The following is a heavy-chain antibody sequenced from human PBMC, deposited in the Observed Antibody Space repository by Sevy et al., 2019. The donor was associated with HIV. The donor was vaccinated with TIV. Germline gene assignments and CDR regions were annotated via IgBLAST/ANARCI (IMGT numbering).Heavy chain of an antibody. CDR3: ATHAGIAAAGRVFDY. CDR2: TRNKADGYTT. D-gene: IGHD6-13*01. V-gene: IGHV3-72*01. J-gene: IGHJ4*02. Sequence: GGSLRLSCVASGFTFSDHYMEWVRQAPGKGLEWVGRTRNKADGYTTEYAASEKGRFTISRDESKNSLYVQMNSLKADDTAGYYCATHAGIAAAGRVFDYWGQGTLVTVSS. CDR1: GFTFSDHY.